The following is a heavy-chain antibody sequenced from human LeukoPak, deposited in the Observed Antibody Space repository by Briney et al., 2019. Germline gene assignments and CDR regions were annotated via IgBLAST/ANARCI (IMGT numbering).Heavy chain of an antibody. CDR2: IYYSGST. CDR1: GGSISSSSYY. V-gene: IGHV4-39*01. J-gene: IGHJ6*03. CDR3: ARGGCGGDCLPYYYYYMDV. Sequence: SETLSLTCTVSGGSISSSSYYWGWIRQPPGKGLEWIGSIYYSGSTYYNPSRKSRVTISVDTSKNQFSLKLSSVTAADTAVYYCARGGCGGDCLPYYYYYMDVWGKGTTVTVSS. D-gene: IGHD2-21*01.